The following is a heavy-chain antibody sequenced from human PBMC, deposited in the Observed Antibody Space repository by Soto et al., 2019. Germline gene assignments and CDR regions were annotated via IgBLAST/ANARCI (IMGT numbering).Heavy chain of an antibody. CDR2: INSDGSVS. V-gene: IGHV3-74*01. CDR1: GFTFSNYW. J-gene: IGHJ6*03. Sequence: EVQLVESGGGLVQPGGSLRLSCAASGFTFSNYWMYWVRQAPGKGLVWVSRINSDGSVSSYADSVKGRLTISRDNVKNTLYLQMDRLRAEDTAVYYCARGDCVGGPCYSLAGSFYYCMNVWGKGTTVTVFS. D-gene: IGHD2-15*01. CDR3: ARGDCVGGPCYSLAGSFYYCMNV.